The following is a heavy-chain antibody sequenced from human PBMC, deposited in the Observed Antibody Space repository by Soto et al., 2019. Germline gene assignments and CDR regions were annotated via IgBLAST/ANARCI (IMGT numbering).Heavy chain of an antibody. V-gene: IGHV3-72*01. CDR2: IRNIANSYTT. J-gene: IGHJ5*02. CDR3: ARRITGTHPADGGS. Sequence: EVQLVESGGVLVQPGGSLRLSCAVSGFTVSDHYMDWVRQAPGKGLEWVGRIRNIANSYTTDYAASVKGRFTISRDDSKNSLYLQMNSLKTEDTAMYYCARRITGTHPADGGSWGQGTLVTVSS. D-gene: IGHD1-7*01. CDR1: GFTVSDHY.